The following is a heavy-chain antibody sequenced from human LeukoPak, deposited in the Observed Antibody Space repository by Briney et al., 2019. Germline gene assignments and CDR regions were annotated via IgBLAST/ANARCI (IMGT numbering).Heavy chain of an antibody. Sequence: PSETLSLTCAVSGYSINSGYYWGWIRQPPGKGLEWIGSISQSGSTYYRASLKSRVTISMDTSKNQFYLKLRSVTAADTAVYYCARHTYCLGGSCYADNWGQGTLVTVSS. J-gene: IGHJ4*02. V-gene: IGHV4-38-2*01. CDR2: ISQSGST. D-gene: IGHD2-15*01. CDR1: GYSINSGYY. CDR3: ARHTYCLGGSCYADN.